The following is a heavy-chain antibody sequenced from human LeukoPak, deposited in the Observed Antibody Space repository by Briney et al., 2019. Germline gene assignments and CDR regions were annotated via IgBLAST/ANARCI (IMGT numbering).Heavy chain of an antibody. J-gene: IGHJ4*02. V-gene: IGHV1-69*06. CDR3: ARDCTNGVCYSV. Sequence: GASVKVSCKASGGTFSSYAISWVRQAPGQGLEWMGGIIPIFGTANYAQKFQGRVTITADKSTSTAYMELSSLRSEDTAVYYCARDCTNGVCYSVWGQGTLVTVSS. CDR2: IIPIFGTA. D-gene: IGHD2-8*01. CDR1: GGTFSSYA.